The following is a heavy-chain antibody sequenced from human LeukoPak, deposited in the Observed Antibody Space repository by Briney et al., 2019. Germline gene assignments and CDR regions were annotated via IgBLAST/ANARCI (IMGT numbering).Heavy chain of an antibody. J-gene: IGHJ3*02. CDR1: GFTFSSYA. D-gene: IGHD3-22*01. CDR3: ARAESSGYPAPGAFDI. CDR2: ISYDGSNK. Sequence: GGSLRLSCAASGFTFSSYAMHWVRQAPGKGQEWVAVISYDGSNKYYADSVKGRFTISRDNSKNTLYLQMNSLGAEDTAVYYCARAESSGYPAPGAFDIWGQGTMVTVSS. V-gene: IGHV3-30-3*01.